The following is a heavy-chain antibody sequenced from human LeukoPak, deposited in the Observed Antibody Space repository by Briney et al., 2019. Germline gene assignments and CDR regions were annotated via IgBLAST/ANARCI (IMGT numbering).Heavy chain of an antibody. CDR3: ARAGSSGWPSNFDY. CDR2: INHSGST. CDR1: GGSFSGYY. V-gene: IGHV4-34*01. D-gene: IGHD6-19*01. Sequence: SETLSLTCAVYGGSFSGYYWSWIRQPPGKGLEWIGEINHSGSTNYNPSLKSRVTISVDTSKNKFSLKLSSVTAADTAVYYCARAGSSGWPSNFDYWGQGTLVTVSS. J-gene: IGHJ4*02.